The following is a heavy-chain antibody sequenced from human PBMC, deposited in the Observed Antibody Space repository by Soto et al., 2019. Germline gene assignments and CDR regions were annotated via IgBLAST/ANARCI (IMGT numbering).Heavy chain of an antibody. CDR3: ARILTAADHTDY. CDR2: IYYSRST. CDR1: GLSISSNNYH. J-gene: IGHJ4*02. D-gene: IGHD6-13*01. V-gene: IGHV4-39*01. Sequence: SDTLSLTCTVSGLSISSNNYHWGWIRQPPGKGLDWIGTIYYSRSTYYNPSLKSRVTISVDTSNNQFSLELISVTAADTAVYYCARILTAADHTDYWGQGTLDTVS.